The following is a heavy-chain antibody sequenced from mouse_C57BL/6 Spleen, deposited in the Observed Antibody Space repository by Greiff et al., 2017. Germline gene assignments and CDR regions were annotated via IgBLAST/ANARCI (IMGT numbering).Heavy chain of an antibody. Sequence: ESGPGLVKPSQSLSLTCSVTGYSITSGYYWNWIRQFPGNKLEWMGYISYDGSNNYNPSLKNRISITRDTSKNQFFLKLNSVTTEDTATYYCARAIYYGNFDYWGQGTTLTVSS. CDR1: GYSITSGYY. J-gene: IGHJ2*01. V-gene: IGHV3-6*01. CDR2: ISYDGSN. D-gene: IGHD2-1*01. CDR3: ARAIYYGNFDY.